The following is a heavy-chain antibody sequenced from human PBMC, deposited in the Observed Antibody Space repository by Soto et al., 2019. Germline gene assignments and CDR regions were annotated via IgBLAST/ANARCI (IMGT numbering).Heavy chain of an antibody. Sequence: QVQLVESGGGVVQPGTSLRLSCAASGFIFSNHAIHWVRQAPGKGLEWVAIIWYDGSNEYYADSVKGRFTISRDTSKNTLYLQMNNLRVEATAMYYCARAGGSSLYRWFDPWGQGTLVTVSS. CDR1: GFIFSNHA. J-gene: IGHJ5*02. CDR3: ARAGGSSLYRWFDP. V-gene: IGHV3-33*01. D-gene: IGHD6-13*01. CDR2: IWYDGSNE.